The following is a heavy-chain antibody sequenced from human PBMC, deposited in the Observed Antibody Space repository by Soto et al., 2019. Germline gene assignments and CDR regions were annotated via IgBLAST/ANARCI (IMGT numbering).Heavy chain of an antibody. Sequence: SETLSLTCTVSGGSISSSSYYWGWIRQPPGKGLEWIGSIYYSGSTYYNPSLKSRVTISVDTSKNQFSLKLSSVTAADTAVYYCARHEFPPMASIDYWGQGTLVTVSS. CDR3: ARHEFPPMASIDY. J-gene: IGHJ4*02. CDR1: GGSISSSSYY. CDR2: IYYSGST. V-gene: IGHV4-39*01. D-gene: IGHD3-10*01.